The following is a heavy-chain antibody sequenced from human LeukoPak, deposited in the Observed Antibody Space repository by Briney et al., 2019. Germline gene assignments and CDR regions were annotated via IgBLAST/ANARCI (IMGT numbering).Heavy chain of an antibody. V-gene: IGHV3-48*01. CDR2: ISSSSIIK. Sequence: GGSLRLSCAASGFTFSSHNMNWVRQAPGKGLEWVSFISSSSIIKHYADSVKGRFTISRDNAKNSLFLQMNSLRAEDTAVYYCARISGDYKNWFDPWGQGTLVTVSS. D-gene: IGHD4-17*01. CDR3: ARISGDYKNWFDP. CDR1: GFTFSSHN. J-gene: IGHJ5*02.